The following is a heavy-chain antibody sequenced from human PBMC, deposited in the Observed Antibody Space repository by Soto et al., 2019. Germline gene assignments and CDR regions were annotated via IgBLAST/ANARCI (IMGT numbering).Heavy chain of an antibody. V-gene: IGHV3-23*01. CDR2: VRDRGEDP. J-gene: IGHJ4*02. CDR1: GFSITNEA. D-gene: IGHD3-10*01. CDR3: AKVTWSGVSRDC. Sequence: EVQLLESGGGLVQPGGSLRLSCAASGFSITNEAMSWVRQAPGKGLEWVSAVRDRGEDPFYADSVKGRFTISRDSSKNSLYLQLNNLTPEDTAVYYCAKVTWSGVSRDCWGPGTLVTVSS.